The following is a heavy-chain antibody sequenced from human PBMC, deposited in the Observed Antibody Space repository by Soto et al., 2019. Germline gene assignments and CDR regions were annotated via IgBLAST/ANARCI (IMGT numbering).Heavy chain of an antibody. CDR3: ARDLDVLCFLEWLALEGRMDV. CDR2: ISSSGSYI. D-gene: IGHD3-3*01. V-gene: IGHV3-21*01. Sequence: GGSLRLSCAASGFTFSSYSMNWVRQAPGKGLEWVSSISSSGSYIYYADSVKGRFTISRDNAKNSLYLQMNSLRAEDLAVYCWARDLDVLCFLEWLALEGRMDVWGQGTTVTVSS. J-gene: IGHJ6*02. CDR1: GFTFSSYS.